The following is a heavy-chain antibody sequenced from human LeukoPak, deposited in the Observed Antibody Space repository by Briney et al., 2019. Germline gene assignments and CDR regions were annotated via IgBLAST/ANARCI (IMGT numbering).Heavy chain of an antibody. CDR2: IYDSGST. D-gene: IGHD6-19*01. Sequence: SETLSLTCTVSGGSISSYYWSWIRQPPGKGLEWIGYIYDSGSTNYNPSHKSRVTISVDTSKNQFSLNLSSVTAADTAVYYCAGGSGWPHFDYWGQGALVTVSS. CDR1: GGSISSYY. J-gene: IGHJ4*02. V-gene: IGHV4-59*01. CDR3: AGGSGWPHFDY.